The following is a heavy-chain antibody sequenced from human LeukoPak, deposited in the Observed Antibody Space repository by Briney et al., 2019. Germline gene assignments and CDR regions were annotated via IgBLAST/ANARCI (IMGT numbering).Heavy chain of an antibody. J-gene: IGHJ5*02. V-gene: IGHV4-38-2*02. D-gene: IGHD3-22*01. CDR2: VFHTGST. Sequence: PSETLSLTCDVSGYSISSGYFWGWIRQPPGKGLEWIGNVFHTGSTYYNPSLKSRVTISIDKSKNQFSLKLSSVTAADTAVYYCARDKGTMIDLWGQGTLVTVSS. CDR1: GYSISSGYF. CDR3: ARDKGTMIDL.